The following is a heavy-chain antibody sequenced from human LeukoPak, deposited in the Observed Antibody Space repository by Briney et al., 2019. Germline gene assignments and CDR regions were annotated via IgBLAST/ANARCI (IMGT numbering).Heavy chain of an antibody. D-gene: IGHD4-23*01. CDR3: ARGFGYGGNSNY. V-gene: IGHV4-59*01. CDR1: GGSISSYY. J-gene: IGHJ4*02. CDR2: IYYSGST. Sequence: TPWETLSLTCTVSGGSISSYYWSWTRQPPGKGLGWIGYIYYSGSTNYNPSLKSRVTISVDTSKNQFSLKLSSVTAADTAVYYCARGFGYGGNSNYWGQGTLVTVSS.